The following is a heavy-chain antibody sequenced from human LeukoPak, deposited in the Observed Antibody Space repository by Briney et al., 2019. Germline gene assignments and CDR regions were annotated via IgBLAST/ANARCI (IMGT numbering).Heavy chain of an antibody. CDR2: IIPIVGTA. CDR1: GGTFSSYA. V-gene: IGHV1-69*05. D-gene: IGHD2/OR15-2a*01. Sequence: SVKVSCKASGGTFSSYAISWVRQAPGQGREWMGGIIPIVGTATYAQKFQGRVTITTDESTSTAYMELSSLRCEDTAVYYCASSMTYDAFDIWGQGTMVTVSS. J-gene: IGHJ3*02. CDR3: ASSMTYDAFDI.